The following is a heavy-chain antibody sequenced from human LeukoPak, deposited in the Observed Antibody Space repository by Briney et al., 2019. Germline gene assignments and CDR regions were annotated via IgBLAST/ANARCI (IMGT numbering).Heavy chain of an antibody. CDR1: GYTFTGYY. D-gene: IGHD6-6*01. CDR2: INPNSGGT. V-gene: IGHV1-2*02. Sequence: GASVKVSCKASGYTFTGYYMHWVRQAPGQGLEWMGWINPNSGGTNYAQKFQGRVTMTRDTSISTAYMELSRLRSDDTAVYYCARDRVRSSSSYAGYWGQGTLVTVSS. CDR3: ARDRVRSSSSYAGY. J-gene: IGHJ4*02.